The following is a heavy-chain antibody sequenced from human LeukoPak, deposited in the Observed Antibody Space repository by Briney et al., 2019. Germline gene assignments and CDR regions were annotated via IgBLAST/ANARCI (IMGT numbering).Heavy chain of an antibody. D-gene: IGHD4-17*01. CDR2: IILNGGAT. J-gene: IGHJ4*02. Sequence: ASVKVSCKASGFTFTDYYLHWVRQAPGQGLEWMGRIILNGGATSYAQKFQGRVTLTRDTSISTAYMELSSLRSEDTAVYYCARAPYGDYGGVDYWGQGTLVTVSS. V-gene: IGHV1-2*06. CDR3: ARAPYGDYGGVDY. CDR1: GFTFTDYY.